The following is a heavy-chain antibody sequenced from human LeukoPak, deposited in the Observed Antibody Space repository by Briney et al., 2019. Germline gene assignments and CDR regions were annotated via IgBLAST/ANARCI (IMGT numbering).Heavy chain of an antibody. Sequence: GRSLRLSCAASGFTFSSYGMHWVRQAPGKGLEWVAVIWYDGSNKYYADSVKGRFTISRDNSKNTLYLQMNSLRAEDTAVYYCARDREWFGELSDAFDIWGQGTMVTVSS. V-gene: IGHV3-33*01. J-gene: IGHJ3*02. CDR1: GFTFSSYG. CDR2: IWYDGSNK. CDR3: ARDREWFGELSDAFDI. D-gene: IGHD3-10*01.